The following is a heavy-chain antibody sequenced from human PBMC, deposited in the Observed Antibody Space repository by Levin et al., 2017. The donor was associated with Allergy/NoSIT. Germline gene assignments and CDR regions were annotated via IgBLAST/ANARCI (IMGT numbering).Heavy chain of an antibody. J-gene: IGHJ4*02. D-gene: IGHD6-19*01. Sequence: GGSLRLSCAASGFTFSDHHMGWIRQAPGKGLEWISYITGSDAITYYAESVEGRFTIARDNAKNSLYLQMDGLRAEDAAVYFCARDIGVAGFFDSWGQGTLVTVTS. CDR2: ITGSDAIT. V-gene: IGHV3-11*01. CDR3: ARDIGVAGFFDS. CDR1: GFTFSDHH.